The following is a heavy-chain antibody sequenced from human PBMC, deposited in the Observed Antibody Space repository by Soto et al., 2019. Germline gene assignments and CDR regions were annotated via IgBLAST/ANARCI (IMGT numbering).Heavy chain of an antibody. V-gene: IGHV1-3*01. J-gene: IGHJ6*02. CDR2: INAGNGNT. CDR3: ARDERQPRSGMDV. CDR1: GYTFTSYA. Sequence: ASVKVSCKASGYTFTSYAMHWVRQAPGQRLEWMGWINAGNGNTKYSQKFQGRVTMTRDTSTSTVYMELSSLRSEDTAVYYCARDERQPRSGMDVWGQGTTVTVSS. D-gene: IGHD5-18*01.